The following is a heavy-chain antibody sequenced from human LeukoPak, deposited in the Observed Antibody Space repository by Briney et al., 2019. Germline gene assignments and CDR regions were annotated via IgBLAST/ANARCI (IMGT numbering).Heavy chain of an antibody. CDR2: IYTSGST. V-gene: IGHV4-4*07. CDR1: GGSISSDY. CDR3: ARGGRSGWFDP. Sequence: SETLSLTCTVSGGSISSDYWSWIRQPAGKGVEWVGRIYTSGSTNYNPSLKRRVTISVDTTKNQFSLKLSSVTAADTAVYYCARGGRSGWFDPWGQGTLVTVSS. J-gene: IGHJ5*02.